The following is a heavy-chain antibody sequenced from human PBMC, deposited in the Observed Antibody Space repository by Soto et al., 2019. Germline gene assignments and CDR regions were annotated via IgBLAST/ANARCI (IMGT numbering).Heavy chain of an antibody. CDR3: ARVPISYSNYVLDPHFDY. CDR2: IKQDGSEK. CDR1: GFTFSSYW. Sequence: EVQLVESGGGLVQPGGSLRLSCAASGFTFSSYWMSWVRQAPGKGLEWEANIKQDGSEKYYVDSVKGRFTISRDNAKNSLYLQMNSLRAEDTAVYYCARVPISYSNYVLDPHFDYWGQGTLVTVSS. V-gene: IGHV3-7*01. J-gene: IGHJ4*02. D-gene: IGHD4-4*01.